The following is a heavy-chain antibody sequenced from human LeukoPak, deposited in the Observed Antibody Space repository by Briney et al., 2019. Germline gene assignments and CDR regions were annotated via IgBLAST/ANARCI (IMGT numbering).Heavy chain of an antibody. D-gene: IGHD3-10*01. CDR2: FDPEDGET. J-gene: IGHJ3*02. V-gene: IGHV1-24*01. Sequence: EASVKVSCKVSGYTLTELSMHWVRQAPGKGLVWMGGFDPEDGETIYAQKFQGRVTMTEDTSTDTAYMELSSLRSEDTAVYYCATWIGSITMVRGVQDAFDIWGQGTMVTVSS. CDR1: GYTLTELS. CDR3: ATWIGSITMVRGVQDAFDI.